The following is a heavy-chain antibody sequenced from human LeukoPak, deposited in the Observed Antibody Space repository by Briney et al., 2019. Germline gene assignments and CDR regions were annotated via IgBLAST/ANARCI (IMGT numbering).Heavy chain of an antibody. D-gene: IGHD6-19*01. Sequence: GASVKVSCKASGYTFTSHDINWVRQATGQGLEWMGWMSPNSGDTGYAQKFQGRVTMTSDSSISTAYMELSSLRAEDTAVYYCAREGNSSGSRPIDYWGQGTLVTVSS. CDR3: AREGNSSGSRPIDY. J-gene: IGHJ4*02. CDR2: MSPNSGDT. V-gene: IGHV1-8*01. CDR1: GYTFTSHD.